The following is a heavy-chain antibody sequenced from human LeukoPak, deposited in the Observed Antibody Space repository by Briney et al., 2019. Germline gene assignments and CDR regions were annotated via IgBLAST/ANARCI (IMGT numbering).Heavy chain of an antibody. CDR1: GYTFTIYG. CDR2: ISAYNGNT. D-gene: IGHD3-10*01. Sequence: ASVKVSCKASGYTFTIYGISWVRQAPGQGLEWMGWISAYNGNTNYAQKLQGRVTMTTDTSTSTAYMELRSLRSDDTAVYYCARGTNYGSGSYYPYYYYYYMDVWGKGTTVTISS. CDR3: ARGTNYGSGSYYPYYYYYYMDV. J-gene: IGHJ6*03. V-gene: IGHV1-18*01.